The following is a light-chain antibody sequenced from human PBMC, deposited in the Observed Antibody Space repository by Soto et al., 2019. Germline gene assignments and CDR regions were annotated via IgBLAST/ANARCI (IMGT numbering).Light chain of an antibody. J-gene: IGKJ5*01. CDR2: HAS. CDR1: QDITNS. V-gene: IGKV1-33*01. Sequence: EIHMTQSPSSLTASVGNSFTITCQASQDITNSLNWYQQKPGKAPKLLIYHASNLEPGVPSRYSGRGSGADCTFSISSLQPEDIETYYCQQYDDIPPTFGQGTRLEIK. CDR3: QQYDDIPPT.